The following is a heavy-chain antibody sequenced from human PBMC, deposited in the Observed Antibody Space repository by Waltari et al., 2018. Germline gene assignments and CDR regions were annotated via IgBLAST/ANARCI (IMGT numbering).Heavy chain of an antibody. V-gene: IGHV4-39*07. CDR3: ARGQASYNWNYFDY. CDR1: GGSISSSSYY. D-gene: IGHD1-20*01. CDR2: IDYSGST. Sequence: QLQLQESGPGLVKPSETLSLTCTVSGGSISSSSYYWGWIRQPPGKGVEWIGSIDYSGSTHYNPYIQIRVTISVDTSKNQFSLKLSSVTAADTAVYYCARGQASYNWNYFDYWGQGTLVTVSS. J-gene: IGHJ4*02.